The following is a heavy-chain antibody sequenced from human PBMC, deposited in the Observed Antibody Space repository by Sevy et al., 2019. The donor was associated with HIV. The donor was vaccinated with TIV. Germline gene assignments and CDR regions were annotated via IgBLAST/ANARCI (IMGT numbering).Heavy chain of an antibody. J-gene: IGHJ3*02. CDR3: TTDLRRCSGGSCYSGAFDI. CDR1: GFTFSNAW. D-gene: IGHD2-15*01. Sequence: GGSLRLSCAASGFTFSNAWMSWVRQAPGKGLEWVGRIKSKTDGGTTDYAAPVKGRFTISRDDSKKTLYLQMNSLKTEDTSLYYCTTDLRRCSGGSCYSGAFDIWGQGTMVTVSS. V-gene: IGHV3-15*01. CDR2: IKSKTDGGTT.